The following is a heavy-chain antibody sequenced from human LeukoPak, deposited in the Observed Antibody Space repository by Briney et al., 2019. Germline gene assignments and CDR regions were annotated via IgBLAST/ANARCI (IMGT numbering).Heavy chain of an antibody. D-gene: IGHD1-7*01. CDR3: AKDQLGTTIETYYFDY. CDR2: IWYDGSNK. CDR1: GFTFSSYG. Sequence: GGSLRLSCAASGFTFSSYGMHWVRQAPGKGLEWVAVIWYDGSNKYYADSVKGRFTISRDNSKNSLYLQMNSLRTEDTALYYCAKDQLGTTIETYYFDYWGQGTLVTVSS. J-gene: IGHJ4*02. V-gene: IGHV3-33*03.